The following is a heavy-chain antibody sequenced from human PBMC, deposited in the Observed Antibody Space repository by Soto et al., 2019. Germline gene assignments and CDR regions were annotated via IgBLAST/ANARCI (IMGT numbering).Heavy chain of an antibody. CDR2: ISSSSSYI. Sequence: GGSLRLSCAASGFTFSSYSMNWVRQAPGKGLEWVSSISSSSSYIYYADSVKGRFTISRDNAKNSLYLQMNSLRAEDTAVYYCARVPLSSSWSFDYWGQGTLVTAPQ. J-gene: IGHJ4*02. V-gene: IGHV3-21*01. CDR3: ARVPLSSSWSFDY. CDR1: GFTFSSYS. D-gene: IGHD6-13*01.